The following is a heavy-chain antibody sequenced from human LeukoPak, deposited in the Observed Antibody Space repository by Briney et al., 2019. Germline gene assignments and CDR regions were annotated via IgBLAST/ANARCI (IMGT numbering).Heavy chain of an antibody. V-gene: IGHV3-74*01. CDR2: LNGDGTST. Sequence: GGSLRLSCAASGFTFSHHWMRWVRQAPGKGLVWVSRLNGDGTSTAYVESVEGRFTISRDNAKNTLYLQMNSLGVEDTAVYYCAREGWKLVAFEVWGPGTMVTVSS. D-gene: IGHD4-23*01. CDR3: AREGWKLVAFEV. CDR1: GFTFSHHW. J-gene: IGHJ3*01.